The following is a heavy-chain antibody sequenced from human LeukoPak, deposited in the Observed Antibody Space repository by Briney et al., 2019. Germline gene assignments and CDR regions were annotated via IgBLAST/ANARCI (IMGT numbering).Heavy chain of an antibody. V-gene: IGHV3-7*01. Sequence: GGSLRLSCAASGFTFSSSWMNWVRQAPGKGLEWVADIKQDGSEKYYVDSVKGRFTISRDNAKNSLFLQMNSLRAEDTAVYYCARGGYYVRFFDYWGQGTLVTVSS. CDR2: IKQDGSEK. D-gene: IGHD3-3*01. CDR1: GFTFSSSW. CDR3: ARGGYYVRFFDY. J-gene: IGHJ4*02.